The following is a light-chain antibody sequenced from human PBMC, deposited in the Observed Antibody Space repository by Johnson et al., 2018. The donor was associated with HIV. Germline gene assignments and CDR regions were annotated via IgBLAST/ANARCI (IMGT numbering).Light chain of an antibody. CDR1: SSNIGKNY. CDR3: GTWDTSLSASYV. J-gene: IGLJ1*01. V-gene: IGLV1-51*01. Sequence: QSVLTQPPSVSAAPGQKVTISCSGSSSNIGKNYVSWYQQLPGTAPKLLIFDNHRRPSGIPDRFSGSKSGTSATLDITGLQTGDEADYYCGTWDTSLSASYVFGTWTKVTVL. CDR2: DNH.